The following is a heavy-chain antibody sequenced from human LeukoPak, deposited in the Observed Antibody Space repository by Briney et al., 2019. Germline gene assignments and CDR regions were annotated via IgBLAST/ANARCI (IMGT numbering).Heavy chain of an antibody. CDR3: ARGGIQLPDY. J-gene: IGHJ4*02. Sequence: PSETLSLTCTVSGGSVSSSSYYWGWIRQPPGKGLEWIGSIYYSGSTYYSPSLKSRVTLSIDTSKNQFSLRLTSVTVADTAVYYCARGGIQLPDYWGQGTLVTVSS. V-gene: IGHV4-39*07. CDR2: IYYSGST. D-gene: IGHD1-26*01. CDR1: GGSVSSSSYY.